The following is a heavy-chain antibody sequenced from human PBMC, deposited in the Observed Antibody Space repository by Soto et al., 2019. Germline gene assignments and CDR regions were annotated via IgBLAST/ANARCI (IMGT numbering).Heavy chain of an antibody. Sequence: SETLSLTWTVAGGSISSYYWTWIRQPPGKGLEWIGYIYYSGSTNYNPSLKSRVTISGDTSKNQFSLKLSSVTAADTAVYYCARRRWAAAGQVDSWGQGTLVTVSS. V-gene: IGHV4-59*08. CDR1: GGSISSYY. CDR2: IYYSGST. CDR3: ARRRWAAAGQVDS. D-gene: IGHD6-13*01. J-gene: IGHJ4*02.